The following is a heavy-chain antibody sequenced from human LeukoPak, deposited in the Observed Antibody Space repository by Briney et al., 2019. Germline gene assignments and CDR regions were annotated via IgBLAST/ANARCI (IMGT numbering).Heavy chain of an antibody. V-gene: IGHV1-2*02. CDR1: GYTFTSYY. Sequence: ASVKVSCKASGYTFTSYYMHWVRQAPGQGLEWMGWINPNSGGTNYAQKFQGRVTMTRDTSISTAYMELSRLRSDDTAVYYCARDRGSSARFDYWGQGTLVTVSS. D-gene: IGHD6-6*01. J-gene: IGHJ4*02. CDR3: ARDRGSSARFDY. CDR2: INPNSGGT.